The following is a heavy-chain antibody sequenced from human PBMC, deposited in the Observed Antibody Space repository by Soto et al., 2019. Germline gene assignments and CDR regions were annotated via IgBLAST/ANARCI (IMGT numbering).Heavy chain of an antibody. CDR2: ISTYNGCT. CDR1: GYTFTSYG. J-gene: IGHJ4*02. Sequence: QVQLVQSGGEVKKPGASVKVSCKASGYTFTSYGITWVRQSPGQGLDWMGWISTYNGCTNYAPNPQGRVTMTTDTSTSTDYMELRSLRSDDTAMYYYARDISYGSGTSYGYWGQGTLVTVSS. V-gene: IGHV1-18*01. CDR3: ARDISYGSGTSYGY. D-gene: IGHD3-10*01.